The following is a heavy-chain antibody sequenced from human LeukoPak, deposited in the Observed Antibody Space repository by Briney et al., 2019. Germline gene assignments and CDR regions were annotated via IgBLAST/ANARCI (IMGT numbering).Heavy chain of an antibody. CDR2: IYSGGST. CDR1: GFTVSNNY. J-gene: IGHJ4*02. V-gene: IGHV3-66*02. D-gene: IGHD6-6*01. CDR3: AREMSIASDY. Sequence: GGSLRLSCAASGFTVSNNYMSWVRRAPGKGLEWVSVIYSGGSTYYADSVKGRFTISRDNSKNTLYLQMNSLRPEDTAVYYCAREMSIASDYWGQGTLVTVSS.